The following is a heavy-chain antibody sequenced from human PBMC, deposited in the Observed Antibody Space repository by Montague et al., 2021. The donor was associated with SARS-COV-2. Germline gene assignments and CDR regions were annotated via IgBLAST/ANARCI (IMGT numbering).Heavy chain of an antibody. CDR2: ISTDDGSTT. Sequence: SLRLSCAASGFTFSTYWMHWVRQVPGKGLVWVSRISTDDGSTTTYANSVKGRFTISRDNAKNTLYLQMDSLRAEDTAVYYCVRPLWFGDSDYFFDSWGQGTLVTVSS. D-gene: IGHD3-10*01. CDR1: GFTFSTYW. CDR3: VRPLWFGDSDYFFDS. J-gene: IGHJ4*02. V-gene: IGHV3-74*01.